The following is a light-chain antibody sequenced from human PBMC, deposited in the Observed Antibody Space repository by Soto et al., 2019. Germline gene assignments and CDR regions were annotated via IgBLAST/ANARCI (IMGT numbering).Light chain of an antibody. Sequence: DIQMTQSPATLSASVGDTVSITCRASQSVLTWLAWYQQKPGKAPNLLISKASRLRDGVPSRFSGSGSGTDFTLTISSLRPDDFASYFCQHYFSYPYAFGQGTKLEI. CDR3: QHYFSYPYA. J-gene: IGKJ2*01. CDR2: KAS. CDR1: QSVLTW. V-gene: IGKV1-5*03.